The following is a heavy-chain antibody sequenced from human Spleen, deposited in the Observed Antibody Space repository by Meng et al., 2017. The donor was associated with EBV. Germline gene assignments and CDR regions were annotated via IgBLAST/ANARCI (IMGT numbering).Heavy chain of an antibody. V-gene: IGHV3-21*02. D-gene: IGHD4/OR15-4a*01. CDR2: ITSRSTYI. J-gene: IGHJ4*02. CDR3: ARVGPGAADS. Sequence: EGELVESGGGLVKPGRSLRLSCVGSGFSFSSYSMNWVRQTPGKGLEWVSSITSRSTYIYYADAVQGRFTASRDNSRHSLYLQMNSLRAEDTAVYYCARVGPGAADSWGQGTLVTVSS. CDR1: GFSFSSYS.